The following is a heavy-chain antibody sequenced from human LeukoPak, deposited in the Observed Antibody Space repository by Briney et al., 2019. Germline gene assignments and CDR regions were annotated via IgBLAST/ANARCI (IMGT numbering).Heavy chain of an antibody. CDR2: IIPFLGIA. V-gene: IGHV1-69*10. CDR3: ARYSLMYSGSYYY. D-gene: IGHD1-26*01. J-gene: IGHJ4*02. Sequence: GSAVKVSCKASGGTFISYAISWGRRAPGQGGEWMGGIIPFLGIANYAQKLQGRVTITADKSTSTAYMELSSLRSEDTAVYYCARYSLMYSGSYYYWGQGTLVTVSS. CDR1: GGTFISYA.